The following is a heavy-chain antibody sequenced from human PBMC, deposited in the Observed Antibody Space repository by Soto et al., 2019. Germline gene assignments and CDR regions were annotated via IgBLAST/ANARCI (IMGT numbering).Heavy chain of an antibody. D-gene: IGHD6-19*01. J-gene: IGHJ4*02. CDR2: ISSSSSYI. CDR1: GFTFSSYS. CDR3: ARDGLQYSSGWYYFDY. Sequence: EVQLVESGGGLVKPGGSLRLSCAASGFTFSSYSMNWVRQAPGKRLEWVSSISSSSSYIYYADSVKGRFTISRDNAKNSLYMRMSSLRAEDTAVYYCARDGLQYSSGWYYFDYWGQGTLVTVSS. V-gene: IGHV3-21*01.